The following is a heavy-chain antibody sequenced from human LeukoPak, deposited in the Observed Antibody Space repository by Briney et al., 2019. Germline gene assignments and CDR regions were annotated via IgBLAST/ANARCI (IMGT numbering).Heavy chain of an antibody. CDR2: INPSGGST. CDR1: GGTFSSYA. CDR3: ARATLSDYYFNY. Sequence: ASVKVSCKASGGTFSSYAISWVRQAPGQGLEWMGIINPSGGSTSYAQKFLGRVTMTRDTSTNTVYMELSSLRSEDTAVYFCARATLSDYYFNYWGQGTLVTVSS. V-gene: IGHV1-46*01. J-gene: IGHJ4*02.